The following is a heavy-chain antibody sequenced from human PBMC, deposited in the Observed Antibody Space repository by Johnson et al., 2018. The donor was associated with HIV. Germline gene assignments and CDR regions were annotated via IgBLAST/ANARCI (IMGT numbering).Heavy chain of an antibody. Sequence: MQLVESGGGLVQPGGSLRLSCAASGFTVSSNYMSWVRQAPGKGLEWVSAISGRGGSTYYADSVKGRFTISRDNSKNTLYLQMNSLRAEDTALYYCAKDRSTGWYPAFDIWGQGTMVTVSS. CDR3: AKDRSTGWYPAFDI. V-gene: IGHV3-23*04. CDR2: ISGRGGST. J-gene: IGHJ3*02. CDR1: GFTVSSNY. D-gene: IGHD6-19*01.